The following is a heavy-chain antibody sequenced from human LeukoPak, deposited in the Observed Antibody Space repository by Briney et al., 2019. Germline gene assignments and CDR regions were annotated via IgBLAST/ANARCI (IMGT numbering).Heavy chain of an antibody. Sequence: SETLSLTCTVSGDSISTSNSYWGWIRQPPGKGLEWIGSIYYSGSTYYNPSLKSRVTISVDTSKNQFSLKLSSVTAADTAVYYCARDRAYNWNYPYYYYYMDVWGKGTTVTVSS. CDR3: ARDRAYNWNYPYYYYYMDV. J-gene: IGHJ6*03. V-gene: IGHV4-39*07. D-gene: IGHD1-7*01. CDR2: IYYSGST. CDR1: GDSISTSNSY.